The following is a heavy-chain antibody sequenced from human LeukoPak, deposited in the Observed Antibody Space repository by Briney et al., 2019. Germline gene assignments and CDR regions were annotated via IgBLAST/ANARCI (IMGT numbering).Heavy chain of an antibody. CDR3: ARDQGYCSGGRCYSYLDY. CDR2: ISYDGSHK. V-gene: IGHV3-33*01. D-gene: IGHD2-15*01. CDR1: GFTFSSYS. J-gene: IGHJ4*02. Sequence: GRSLSLSCAASGFTFSSYSIQWVRQAPGKGLEWVAVISYDGSHKYYADSVKARFTISRDDSKNTVYLQMSSLRADDTAVYYCARDQGYCSGGRCYSYLDYWGQGTQVTVSS.